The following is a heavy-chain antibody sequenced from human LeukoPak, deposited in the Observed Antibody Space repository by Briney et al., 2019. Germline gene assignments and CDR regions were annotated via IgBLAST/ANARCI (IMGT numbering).Heavy chain of an antibody. D-gene: IGHD4-17*01. V-gene: IGHV4-34*01. CDR1: GGSFSGYY. CDR3: ARWDYGDSYFDY. J-gene: IGHJ4*02. CDR2: IYYSGSA. Sequence: SETLSLTCAVYGGSFSGYYWSWIRQPPGKGLEWIGNIYYSGSAYYNPSLKSRVTISVDTSKNQFSLKLNSVTAADTAVYYCARWDYGDSYFDYWGQGILVTVSS.